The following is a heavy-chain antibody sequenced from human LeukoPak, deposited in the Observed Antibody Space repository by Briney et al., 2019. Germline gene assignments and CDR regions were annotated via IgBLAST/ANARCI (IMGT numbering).Heavy chain of an antibody. V-gene: IGHV3-30*18. CDR3: AKGDSEDYFDY. J-gene: IGHJ4*02. CDR1: GFTFSSYG. CDR2: ISYDGSNK. Sequence: PGGSLRLSCAASGFTFSSYGMHWVRQAPGKGLEWVAVISYDGSNKYYADSVKGRFTISRDNSKNTLYLQMNSLRAEDTAVYYCAKGDSEDYFDYWGQGTLVTVSS. D-gene: IGHD5-18*01.